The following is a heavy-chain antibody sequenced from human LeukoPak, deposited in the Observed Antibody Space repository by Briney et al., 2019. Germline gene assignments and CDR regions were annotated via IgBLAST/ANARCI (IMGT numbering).Heavy chain of an antibody. V-gene: IGHV3-30*19. D-gene: IGHD3-22*01. CDR3: ARVTITMIVGTFDY. CDR2: ISYDGSNK. J-gene: IGHJ4*02. Sequence: GGSLRLSCAASGFTFSSYGMHWVRQAPGKGLEWVAVISYDGSNKYYADSVKGRFTISRDNSKNTLYLQMNSLRAEDTAVYYCARVTITMIVGTFDYWGQGTLVTVSS. CDR1: GFTFSSYG.